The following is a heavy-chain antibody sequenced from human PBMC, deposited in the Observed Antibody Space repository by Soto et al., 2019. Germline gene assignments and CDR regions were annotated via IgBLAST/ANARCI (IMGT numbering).Heavy chain of an antibody. CDR3: ARAGYSRYDWSYYYGMDV. CDR2: INPNSGGT. Sequence: QLQLVQSGAEVKKPGASVKVSCKASGYTFTDYYMHWVRQAPGQGLEWMGWINPNSGGTNYAQKFQGWVTMTRDTSISTAYMELSRLRSDDTAVYYCARAGYSRYDWSYYYGMDVWGQGTTVTVSS. J-gene: IGHJ6*02. V-gene: IGHV1-2*04. D-gene: IGHD5-12*01. CDR1: GYTFTDYY.